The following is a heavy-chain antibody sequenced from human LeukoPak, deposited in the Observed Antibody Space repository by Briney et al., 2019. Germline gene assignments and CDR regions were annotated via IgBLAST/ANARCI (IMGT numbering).Heavy chain of an antibody. CDR1: GYTFTGYY. CDR2: INPNSGGT. D-gene: IGHD6-13*01. CDR3: ARDVIGIAAAGWFDP. V-gene: IGHV1-2*02. Sequence: ASVKVSCKASGYTFTGYYMHWVRQAPGQGLEWMGWINPNSGGTNYAQKFQGRVTMTRDTSISTAYMELSRLRSDDTAVYYCARDVIGIAAAGWFDPWGQGTLVTVSS. J-gene: IGHJ5*02.